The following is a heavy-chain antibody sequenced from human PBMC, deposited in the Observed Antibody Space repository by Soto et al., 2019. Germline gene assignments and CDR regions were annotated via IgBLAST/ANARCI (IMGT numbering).Heavy chain of an antibody. J-gene: IGHJ4*02. V-gene: IGHV3-48*01. CDR3: ARRGGCSCGYCYYPDY. CDR1: GFTFSTYS. Sequence: EVQLVESGGGLVQPGGSLRLSCAASGFTFSTYSMNWVRQAPGTGLEWVSYISGGGNAVHYADSVKGRFTISRDNANKSLYLQMNSLRVEDMARYYCARRGGCSCGYCYYPDYWGQGTLVTVSS. D-gene: IGHD2-15*01. CDR2: ISGGGNAV.